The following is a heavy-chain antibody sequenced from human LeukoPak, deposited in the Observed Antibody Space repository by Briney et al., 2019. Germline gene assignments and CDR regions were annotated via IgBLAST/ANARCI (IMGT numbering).Heavy chain of an antibody. Sequence: SETLSLTCTVSGGSISSYYWSWIRQPPGKGLEWIGYIYYSGSTNYNPSLKSRVTISVDTSKNQFSLKLSSVTAADTAVYYCARLRGSYDYYYYYYMDVWGKGTTVTVSS. V-gene: IGHV4-59*01. J-gene: IGHJ6*03. CDR1: GGSISSYY. CDR3: ARLRGSYDYYYYYYMDV. CDR2: IYYSGST. D-gene: IGHD3-16*01.